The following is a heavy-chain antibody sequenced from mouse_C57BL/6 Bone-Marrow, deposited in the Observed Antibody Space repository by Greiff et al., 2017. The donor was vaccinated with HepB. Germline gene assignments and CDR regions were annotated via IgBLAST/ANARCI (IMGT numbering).Heavy chain of an antibody. V-gene: IGHV1-26*01. CDR3: ARAASYYYGIQYYFDY. J-gene: IGHJ2*01. CDR1: GYTFTDYY. D-gene: IGHD1-1*01. CDR2: INPNNGGT. Sequence: EVQLQQSGPELVKPGASVKISCKASGYTFTDYYMNWVKQSHGKSLEWIGDINPNNGGTSYNQKFNGKATLTVDKYSSTADMELRSLTSKDSAVYYCARAASYYYGIQYYFDYWGQGTTLTVSS.